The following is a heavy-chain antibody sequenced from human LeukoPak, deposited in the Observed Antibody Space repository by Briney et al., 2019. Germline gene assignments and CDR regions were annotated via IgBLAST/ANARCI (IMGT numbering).Heavy chain of an antibody. D-gene: IGHD3-10*01. Sequence: GGSLRLSCAASGFTFSRHGMHWVRQAPGKGLEWVAVIWYDGTNKYYADAVKGRFTISRDNSKNMLYLQMNSLRAEDTAVYYCVRGWGSGSYYNYYYYGMDVWGKGTTVTVSS. CDR1: GFTFSRHG. CDR2: IWYDGTNK. J-gene: IGHJ6*04. CDR3: VRGWGSGSYYNYYYYGMDV. V-gene: IGHV3-33*01.